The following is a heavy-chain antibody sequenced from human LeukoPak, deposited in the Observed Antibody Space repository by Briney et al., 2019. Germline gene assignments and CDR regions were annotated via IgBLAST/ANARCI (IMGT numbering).Heavy chain of an antibody. CDR2: ISGDGGST. CDR1: GFTFDDYA. D-gene: IGHD2-15*01. Sequence: GGSLRLSCAASGFTFDDYAMHWVRQAPGKGLEWVSLISGDGGSTYYADSVKGRFTISRDNSKNSLYLQMNSLRTEDTALYYCAPQAFCSGGSCYSIPYWGQGTLVTVSS. J-gene: IGHJ4*02. V-gene: IGHV3-43*02. CDR3: APQAFCSGGSCYSIPY.